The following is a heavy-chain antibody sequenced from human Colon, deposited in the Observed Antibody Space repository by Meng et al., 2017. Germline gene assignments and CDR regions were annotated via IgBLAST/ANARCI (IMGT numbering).Heavy chain of an antibody. J-gene: IGHJ4*02. CDR1: NYSIPRGYY. CDR3: ARQSPPYDGYTMGHRRDYFDS. Sequence: SETLSLTCVVSNYSIPRGYYWGWIRQSPGEGLEWIGSIYHDGNTYFNPSPKSRLTMSVDTSKNQFSLSLTSVTAADTAVYYCARQSPPYDGYTMGHRRDYFDSWGQGTLVTVSS. V-gene: IGHV4-38-2*01. D-gene: IGHD2-21*02. CDR2: IYHDGNT.